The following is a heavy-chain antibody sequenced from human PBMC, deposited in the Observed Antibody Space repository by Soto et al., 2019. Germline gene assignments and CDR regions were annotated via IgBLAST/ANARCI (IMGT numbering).Heavy chain of an antibody. Sequence: ASVKVSCKVSGYTLTELSMHWVRQAPGKGLEWMGGFDPEDGETIYAQKFQGRVTMTEDTSTDTAYVELSSLRSEDTAVYYCATEGSTYYYGSGSYYRDYWGQGTLVTVSS. CDR3: ATEGSTYYYGSGSYYRDY. D-gene: IGHD3-10*01. CDR2: FDPEDGET. CDR1: GYTLTELS. V-gene: IGHV1-24*01. J-gene: IGHJ4*02.